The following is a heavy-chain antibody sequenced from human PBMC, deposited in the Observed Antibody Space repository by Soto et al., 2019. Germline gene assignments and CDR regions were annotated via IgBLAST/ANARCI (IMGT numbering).Heavy chain of an antibody. Sequence: QVQLVQSGAEVKKPGSSVKVSCKASGGTFSSYAISWVRQAPGQGLEWMGGIIPIFGTANYAQKFQGRVTITADESTSTAYMELSSLRSEDTAVYYCASLPYCSSTSCYSIAYYYYGMDVWGQGTTVTVSS. CDR1: GGTFSSYA. V-gene: IGHV1-69*01. D-gene: IGHD2-2*01. J-gene: IGHJ6*02. CDR3: ASLPYCSSTSCYSIAYYYYGMDV. CDR2: IIPIFGTA.